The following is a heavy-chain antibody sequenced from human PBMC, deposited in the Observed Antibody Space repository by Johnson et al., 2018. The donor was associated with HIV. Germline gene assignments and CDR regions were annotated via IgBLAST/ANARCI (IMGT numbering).Heavy chain of an antibody. CDR3: AKETRDSRSAFDI. CDR2: ISYDGNNK. CDR1: GFTFSNYA. V-gene: IGHV3-30*04. Sequence: QVQVVESGGGVVQPERSLRLSCSASGFTFSNYAMHWVRQAPGKGLEWVACISYDGNNKYYKGSVKGRFTISRDNSKKTLYLQMSRLRAEDTAVYYCAKETRDSRSAFDIWGQGTMVTVSS. J-gene: IGHJ3*02. D-gene: IGHD3-22*01.